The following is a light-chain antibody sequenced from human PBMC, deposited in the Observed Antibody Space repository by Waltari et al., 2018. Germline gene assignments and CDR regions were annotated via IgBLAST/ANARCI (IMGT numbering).Light chain of an antibody. J-gene: IGKJ2*01. V-gene: IGKV3-20*01. CDR2: GAS. CDR3: QQYGSSPGYT. Sequence: TQSPGTVSSSPGGRATLSSRASQSVTRSFLARYQHKPGQAPRLLIYGASSRATGIPDRFSGSGSGTDFTLTISRLEPEDFAVYFCQQYGSSPGYTFGQGTKLEIK. CDR1: QSVTRSF.